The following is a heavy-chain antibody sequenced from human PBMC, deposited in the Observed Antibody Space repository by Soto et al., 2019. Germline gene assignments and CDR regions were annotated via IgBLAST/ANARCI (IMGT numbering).Heavy chain of an antibody. J-gene: IGHJ4*02. Sequence: GGSLRLSCAASGFTFSSYAMSWVHQAPGKGLEWVSAISGSGGSTYYADSVKGRFTISRDNSKNTLHLQMNSLRAEDTAVYYCAKWATVTKLGYFDYWGQGTLVTVSS. D-gene: IGHD4-17*01. CDR3: AKWATVTKLGYFDY. CDR1: GFTFSSYA. CDR2: ISGSGGST. V-gene: IGHV3-23*01.